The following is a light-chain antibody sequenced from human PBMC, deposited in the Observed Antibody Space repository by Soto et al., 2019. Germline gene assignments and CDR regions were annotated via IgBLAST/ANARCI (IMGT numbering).Light chain of an antibody. J-gene: IGLJ3*02. CDR3: QTWGNGIGV. Sequence: QSVLTQSPSASASLGASVKLTCTLSSGHSSYAIAWHQQQPEKGPRYLMKLNSDGSHSKGDGIPDRFSGSSSGAERYLTISSLQSEDEADYYCQTWGNGIGVFGGGTKVTVL. V-gene: IGLV4-69*01. CDR2: LNSDGSH. CDR1: SGHSSYA.